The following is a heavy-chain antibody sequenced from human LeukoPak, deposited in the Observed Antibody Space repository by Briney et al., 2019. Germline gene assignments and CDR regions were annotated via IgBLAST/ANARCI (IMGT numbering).Heavy chain of an antibody. CDR1: GFTFSSYW. V-gene: IGHV3-48*01. J-gene: IGHJ3*02. Sequence: GGSLRLSCAASGFTFSSYWMSWVRQAPGKGLEWVSYISTNNKTIKYADSVKGRFAISRDNAKDFLYLQMTSLRAEDTAVYYCASYFDSTGYFKEGYAIWGRGTLVTVSS. CDR3: ASYFDSTGYFKEGYAI. D-gene: IGHD3-22*01. CDR2: ISTNNKTI.